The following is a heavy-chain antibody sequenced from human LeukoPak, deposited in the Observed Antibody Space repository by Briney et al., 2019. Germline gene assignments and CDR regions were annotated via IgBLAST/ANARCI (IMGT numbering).Heavy chain of an antibody. Sequence: GGSLRLSCAASGFTVSSNYMSWVRQAPGKGLEWASVIYSGGSTYYADSVKGRFTISRDNSKNTLYLQMNSLRAEDTAVYYCARDREGYCSGGSCPTGWFDPWGQGTLVTVSS. CDR3: ARDREGYCSGGSCPTGWFDP. CDR1: GFTVSSNY. CDR2: IYSGGST. J-gene: IGHJ5*02. D-gene: IGHD2-15*01. V-gene: IGHV3-66*01.